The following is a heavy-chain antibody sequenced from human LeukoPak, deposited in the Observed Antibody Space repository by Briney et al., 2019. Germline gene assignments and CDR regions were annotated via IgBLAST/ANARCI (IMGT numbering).Heavy chain of an antibody. D-gene: IGHD3-3*01. Sequence: PSETLSLTCTVSGGSISSGDYYWSWLRQPPGKGLEWIWYIYYSGSTYYNPSLKSRVTISVDTSKNQFSLKLSSVTAADPAVYYCARGLVRYYNVWSGLFGPSNWFDPWGQGTLVTVSS. J-gene: IGHJ5*02. CDR1: GGSISSGDYY. CDR3: ARGLVRYYNVWSGLFGPSNWFDP. V-gene: IGHV4-30-4*08. CDR2: IYYSGST.